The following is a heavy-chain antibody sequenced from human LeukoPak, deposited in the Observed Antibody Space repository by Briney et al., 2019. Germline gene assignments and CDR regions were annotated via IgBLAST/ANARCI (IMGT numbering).Heavy chain of an antibody. J-gene: IGHJ4*02. Sequence: SETLSLTCTVSGGSISSGGYFWAWIRQPPGKGLEWLGSVYYSGSIYYNPSLKSRVTMLVDMSKNQFSLKLSSVTAADTAVYYCALGDGYNLHFDYWGQGTLVTVSS. CDR1: GGSISSGGYF. CDR3: ALGDGYNLHFDY. V-gene: IGHV4-39*07. D-gene: IGHD5-24*01. CDR2: VYYSGSI.